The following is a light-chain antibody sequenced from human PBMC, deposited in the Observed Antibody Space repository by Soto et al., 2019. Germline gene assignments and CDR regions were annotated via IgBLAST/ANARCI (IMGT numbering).Light chain of an antibody. CDR1: SSDVGGYYY. CDR2: DVT. V-gene: IGLV2-11*01. Sequence: QSALTQPRSVSGSPGQSVTISCTGTSSDVGGYYYVSWYQQHPGKAPKLMIYDVTKRPSGVPDRFSGSKSGNTDSLTISGLQAEDEADYYCCSYAGRYTFVCGTGTKVTVL. CDR3: CSYAGRYTFV. J-gene: IGLJ1*01.